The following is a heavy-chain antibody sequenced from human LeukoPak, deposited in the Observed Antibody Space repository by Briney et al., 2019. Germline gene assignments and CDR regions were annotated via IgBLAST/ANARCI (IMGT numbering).Heavy chain of an antibody. CDR3: AREENYDILTGRNWFDP. CDR2: IYYSGST. Sequence: SETLSLTCTVSGGSISSGDYYWSWIRQPPGKGLEWIGYIYYSGSTYYNPSLNSRVTISVDTSKNQFSLKLSSVTAADTAVYYCAREENYDILTGRNWFDPWGQGTLVTVSS. V-gene: IGHV4-30-4*01. CDR1: GGSISSGDYY. J-gene: IGHJ5*02. D-gene: IGHD3-9*01.